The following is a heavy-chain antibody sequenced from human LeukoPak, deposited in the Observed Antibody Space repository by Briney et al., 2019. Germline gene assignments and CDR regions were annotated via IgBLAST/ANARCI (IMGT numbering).Heavy chain of an antibody. Sequence: SETLSLTCTVSGGSISSSSYCWGGFRQPPGKGLEWTASISHSGSTYYNPSLQSRVTISVDTSKNHFSLMLNSVSAADTAVYHCARHAPHGDGSKRGFDYWGQGTLVTVSS. CDR1: GGSISSSSYC. CDR2: ISHSGST. V-gene: IGHV4-39*01. J-gene: IGHJ4*02. CDR3: ARHAPHGDGSKRGFDY. D-gene: IGHD4-23*01.